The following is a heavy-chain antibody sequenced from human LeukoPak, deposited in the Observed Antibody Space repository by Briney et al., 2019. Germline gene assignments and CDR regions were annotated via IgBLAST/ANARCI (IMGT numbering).Heavy chain of an antibody. CDR1: GFTLNTYW. D-gene: IGHD5-12*01. Sequence: PGGSLRLSSAASGFTLNTYWMHWGRQAPGKGLVWVSRINGDGSSTTYADSVKGRFTVSRDNAKNTLYLQMNSLRAEDTAVYYCARGLAARGATMDVWGKGTTVTVSS. V-gene: IGHV3-74*01. CDR2: INGDGSST. J-gene: IGHJ6*04. CDR3: ARGLAARGATMDV.